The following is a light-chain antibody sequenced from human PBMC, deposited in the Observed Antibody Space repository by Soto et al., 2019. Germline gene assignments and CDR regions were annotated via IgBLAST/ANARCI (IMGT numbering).Light chain of an antibody. CDR1: QNISNY. Sequence: EIVMTQSRATLSVTPGERATLSCRASQNISNYLIWYQQKPGQAPRLLIYRTSTRAAGIPARFSGSGSGTEFTLTISSLQSEDFAVYYCQQYNDWPITLGQGTRLEIK. CDR2: RTS. J-gene: IGKJ5*01. CDR3: QQYNDWPIT. V-gene: IGKV3-15*01.